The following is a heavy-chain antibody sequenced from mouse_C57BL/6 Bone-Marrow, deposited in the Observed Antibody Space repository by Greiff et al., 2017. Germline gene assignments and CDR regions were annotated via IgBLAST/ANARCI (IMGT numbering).Heavy chain of an antibody. D-gene: IGHD1-1*01. Sequence: EVHLVESGGGLVKPGGSLKLSCAASGFTFSDYGMHWVRQAPEKGLEWVAYISSGSSTIYYADTVKGRFTISRDNAKNTLFLQMTSLRSEDTAMYYCARTGITTVDYWGQGTTLTVSS. V-gene: IGHV5-17*01. CDR2: ISSGSSTI. J-gene: IGHJ2*01. CDR3: ARTGITTVDY. CDR1: GFTFSDYG.